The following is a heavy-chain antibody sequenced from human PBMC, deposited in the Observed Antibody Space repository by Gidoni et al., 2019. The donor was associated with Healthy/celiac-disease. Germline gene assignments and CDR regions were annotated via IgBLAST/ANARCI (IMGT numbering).Heavy chain of an antibody. CDR1: VGSFSGYY. CDR2: INHSGST. D-gene: IGHD4-17*01. V-gene: IGHV4-34*01. J-gene: IGHJ5*02. CDR3: ATWSGDYGDYFNWFDP. Sequence: QVQLQQWGAGLLKPSDTLSLTCAVYVGSFSGYYWSWIRQPPGKGLEWIGEINHSGSTNYNPSLKSRVTISVDTSKNQFSLKLSSVTAADTAVYYCATWSGDYGDYFNWFDPWGQGTLVTVSS.